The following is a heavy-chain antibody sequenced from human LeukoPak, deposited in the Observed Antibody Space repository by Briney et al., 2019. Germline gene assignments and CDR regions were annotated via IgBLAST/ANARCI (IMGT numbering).Heavy chain of an antibody. CDR3: ARQDSSGWYWFDP. J-gene: IGHJ5*02. D-gene: IGHD6-19*01. V-gene: IGHV6-1*01. CDR2: TYYRSKWYN. Sequence: SQTLSLTCDIYGDSVSSNSAAWNWIRRSPSRGLEWLGRTYYRSKWYNDYAVSVKSRIAINPDTSKNQFSLQLNSVTPEDTAVYYCARQDSSGWYWFDPWGQGTLVTVSS. CDR1: GDSVSSNSAA.